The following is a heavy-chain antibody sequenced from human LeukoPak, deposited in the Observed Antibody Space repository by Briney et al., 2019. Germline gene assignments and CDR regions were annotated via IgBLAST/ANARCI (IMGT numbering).Heavy chain of an antibody. D-gene: IGHD1-14*01. CDR1: GGTFSNYA. Sequence: SVKVSCKASGGTFSNYAINWVRQAPGQGLEWMGGITPLFGTAKYAQKFQGRVTIIADESTSTANMELSSLRSEDTAVYYCARDSSEIRSLIVHWGQGTLVTVSS. J-gene: IGHJ1*01. CDR3: ARDSSEIRSLIVH. CDR2: ITPLFGTA. V-gene: IGHV1-69*13.